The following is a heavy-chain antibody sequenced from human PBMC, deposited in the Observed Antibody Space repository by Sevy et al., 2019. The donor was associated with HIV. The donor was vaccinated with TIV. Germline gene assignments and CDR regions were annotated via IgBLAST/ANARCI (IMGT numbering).Heavy chain of an antibody. CDR2: ISGSGGST. CDR3: AKDRYHTSGYYPEGAFDI. CDR1: GFTFSSYA. J-gene: IGHJ3*02. V-gene: IGHV3-23*01. Sequence: RGSLGLSCAASGFTFSSYALNWVRQAPGKGLEWVSTISGSGGSTYYAASVKGRFTISRDNSKNTLYLQMDSLRAEDTAVYYCAKDRYHTSGYYPEGAFDIWGQGTMVTVSS. D-gene: IGHD3-22*01.